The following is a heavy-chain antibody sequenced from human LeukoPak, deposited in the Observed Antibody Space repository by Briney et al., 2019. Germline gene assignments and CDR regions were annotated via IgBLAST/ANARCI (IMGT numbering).Heavy chain of an antibody. D-gene: IGHD2-2*02. V-gene: IGHV1-18*01. CDR2: ISAYNGNT. CDR1: GYTFTSYG. Sequence: ASVKVSCKASGYTFTSYGISWVRQAPGQGLEWMGWISAYNGNTNYAQKLQGRVTMTTDTSTSTAYMELRSLRSDDTAVYYCARDRGGIVVVPAAIVYYYYMDVWGKGTTVTISS. J-gene: IGHJ6*03. CDR3: ARDRGGIVVVPAAIVYYYYMDV.